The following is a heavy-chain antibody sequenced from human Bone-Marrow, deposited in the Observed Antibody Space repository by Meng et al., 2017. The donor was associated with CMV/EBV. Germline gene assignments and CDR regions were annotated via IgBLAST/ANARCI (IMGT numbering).Heavy chain of an antibody. D-gene: IGHD6-6*01. J-gene: IGHJ3*02. CDR2: IIPILGIA. V-gene: IGHV1-69*10. CDR1: GGTFSRYA. CDR3: ASHIAARSPAFWLAFVI. Sequence: SVKVSCKASGGTFSRYAISWVRQAPGQGLEWMGGIIPILGIANYAQKFQGRVTITADKSTSTAYMELSSLRSEDTAVYYCASHIAARSPAFWLAFVIWGQGTMVTVS.